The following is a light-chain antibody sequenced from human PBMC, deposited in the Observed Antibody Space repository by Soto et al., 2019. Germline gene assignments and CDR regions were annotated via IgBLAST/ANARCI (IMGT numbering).Light chain of an antibody. CDR1: SRDVGGYNY. CDR2: DVR. V-gene: IGLV2-14*01. Sequence: HSVLTQPSSVSGSPGQSITISCTGTSRDVGGYNYVSWYQQHPGKAPKLMIYDVRNRPSGVSNRFSGSKSVNTASLTISGLQAEDEADYYCSSYTTISTYVFGTGTKVTVL. CDR3: SSYTTISTYV. J-gene: IGLJ1*01.